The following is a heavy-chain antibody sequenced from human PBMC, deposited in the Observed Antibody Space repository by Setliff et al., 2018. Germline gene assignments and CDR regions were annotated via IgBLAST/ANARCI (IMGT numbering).Heavy chain of an antibody. D-gene: IGHD2-2*01. J-gene: IGHJ5*02. Sequence: SETLSLTCAVSGSGISSGHYRGWVRQPPGKGGLEWIGSFRPSGRTYYNPSPKSRVTISLDTSKNHFSLELTSVTAADTAVYYCARGGGGYHAASWGQGILVTVSS. CDR3: ARGGGGYHAAS. CDR2: FRPSGRT. CDR1: GSGISSGHY. V-gene: IGHV4-38-2*01.